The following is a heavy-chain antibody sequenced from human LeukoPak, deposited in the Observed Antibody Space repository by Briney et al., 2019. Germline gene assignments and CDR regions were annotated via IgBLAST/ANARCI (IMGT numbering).Heavy chain of an antibody. V-gene: IGHV3-23*01. D-gene: IGHD6-19*01. CDR1: GFTFSSYS. CDR3: ARVGDSSGWRYYYYYYGMDV. CDR2: ISSSGGST. J-gene: IGHJ6*02. Sequence: GGSLRLSCAASGFTFSSYSMSWVRQAPGKGLEWVSAISSSGGSTDYTDSVKGRFTISRDNSKNTLYLQMNSLRAEDTAVYYCARVGDSSGWRYYYYYYGMDVWGQGTTVTVSS.